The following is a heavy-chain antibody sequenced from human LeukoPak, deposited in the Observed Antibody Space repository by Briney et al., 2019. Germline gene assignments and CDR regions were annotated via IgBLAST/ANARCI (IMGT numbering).Heavy chain of an antibody. CDR3: ARASGYSYGPRGNYFDY. Sequence: QTGRSLRLSCAASGFTFSIYAMHWVCQAPGKGLEWVAVISYDGSNKYYADSVKGRFTISRDNSKNTLYLQMNSLRAEDTAVYYCARASGYSYGPRGNYFDYWGQGTLVTVSS. CDR1: GFTFSIYA. V-gene: IGHV3-30*04. D-gene: IGHD5-18*01. J-gene: IGHJ4*02. CDR2: ISYDGSNK.